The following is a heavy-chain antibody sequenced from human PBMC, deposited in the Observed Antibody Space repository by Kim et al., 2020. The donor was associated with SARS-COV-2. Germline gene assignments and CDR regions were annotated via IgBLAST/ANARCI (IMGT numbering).Heavy chain of an antibody. CDR1: GDSISSSSYY. CDR2: IYYSGST. D-gene: IGHD2-15*01. Sequence: SETLSLTCTVSGDSISSSSYYWGWIRQPPGKGLEWIGSIYYSGSTYYNPSLKSRVTISVDTSKNQFSLKLSSVTAADTAVYYCARPVVVAAKSLGWFDPWGQGTLVTVSS. CDR3: ARPVVVAAKSLGWFDP. J-gene: IGHJ5*02. V-gene: IGHV4-39*01.